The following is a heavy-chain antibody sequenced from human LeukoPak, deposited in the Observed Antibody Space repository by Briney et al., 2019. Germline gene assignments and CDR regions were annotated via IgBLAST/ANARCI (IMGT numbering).Heavy chain of an antibody. V-gene: IGHV1-69*05. D-gene: IGHD6-13*01. CDR1: GGTFSSYA. Sequence: GASVKVSCKASGGTFSSYAISWVGQAPGQGLEWMGGIIPIFGTANYAQKFQGRVTITTDESTSTAYMELSSLRSEDTAVYYCARDRVQQQLVFTYWGQGTLVTVSS. CDR3: ARDRVQQQLVFTY. J-gene: IGHJ4*02. CDR2: IIPIFGTA.